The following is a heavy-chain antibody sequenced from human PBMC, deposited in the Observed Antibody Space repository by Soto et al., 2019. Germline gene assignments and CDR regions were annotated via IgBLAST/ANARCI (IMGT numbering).Heavy chain of an antibody. Sequence: SETLSLTCTVYGGSISSSSYYWGWIRQPPGKGLEWIGYIYHSGSTYYNPSLKSRVTISVDPSKSQFSLKLNSVTAADTAVYFCARLGASRTLVWGQGTMVTVSS. D-gene: IGHD7-27*01. CDR3: ARLGASRTLV. J-gene: IGHJ3*01. CDR1: GGSISSSSYY. CDR2: IYHSGST. V-gene: IGHV4-39*07.